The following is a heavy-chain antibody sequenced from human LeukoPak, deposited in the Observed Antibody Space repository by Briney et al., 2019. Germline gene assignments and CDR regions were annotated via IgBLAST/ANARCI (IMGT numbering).Heavy chain of an antibody. D-gene: IGHD3-22*01. CDR1: GYTFTGYY. CDR2: INPNSGGT. V-gene: IGHV1-2*02. Sequence: ASVNVSCKASGYTFTGYYMHWVRQAPGQGLEWMGWINPNSGGTNYAQKFQGRVTMTRDTSISTAYMELSRLRSDDTAVYYCARGRFDYYDTSGYYRPREYYYYYYYMDVWGKGTTVTISS. J-gene: IGHJ6*03. CDR3: ARGRFDYYDTSGYYRPREYYYYYYYMDV.